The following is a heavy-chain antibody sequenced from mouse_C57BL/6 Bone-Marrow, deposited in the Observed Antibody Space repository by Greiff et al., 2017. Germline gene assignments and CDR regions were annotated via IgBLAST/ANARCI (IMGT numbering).Heavy chain of an antibody. CDR1: GYTFTDYA. CDR3: AKEAEDYAMDY. CDR2: ISTYYGDA. Sequence: QVQLQQSGPELVRPGVSVKISCKGSGYTFTDYAMHWVKQSHAKSLEWIGVISTYYGDASYNQKFKDKDTMTVDKSSSTAYMELARLTSEDAAVYYCAKEAEDYAMDYWGQGTSVTVSS. V-gene: IGHV1-67*01. J-gene: IGHJ4*01.